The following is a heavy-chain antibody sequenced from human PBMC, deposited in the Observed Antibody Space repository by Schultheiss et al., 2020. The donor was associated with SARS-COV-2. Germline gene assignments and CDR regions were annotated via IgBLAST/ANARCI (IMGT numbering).Heavy chain of an antibody. CDR2: MSGNGGST. CDR3: ARVAPELWFGTYYYYYYGMDV. V-gene: IGHV3-23*01. D-gene: IGHD3-10*01. Sequence: GGSLRLSCAASGFTFSNYAMTWVRQAPGKGLEWVSGMSGNGGSTYYADSVKGRFTISRDNSKNTLYLQMNSLRVEDTAVYYCARVAPELWFGTYYYYYYGMDVWGQGTTVTVSS. J-gene: IGHJ6*02. CDR1: GFTFSNYA.